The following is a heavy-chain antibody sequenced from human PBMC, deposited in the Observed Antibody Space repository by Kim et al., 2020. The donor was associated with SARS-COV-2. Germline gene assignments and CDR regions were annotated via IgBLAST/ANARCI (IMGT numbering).Heavy chain of an antibody. D-gene: IGHD3-10*01. Sequence: SETLSLTCTVSGGSISSGGYYWSWIRQHPGKGLEWIGYIYYSGSTYYNPSLKSRVTISVDTSKNQFSLKLSSVTAADTAVYYCARESRVPYMVRGARSGMDVWGQGTTVTVSS. J-gene: IGHJ6*02. V-gene: IGHV4-31*03. CDR3: ARESRVPYMVRGARSGMDV. CDR2: IYYSGST. CDR1: GGSISSGGYY.